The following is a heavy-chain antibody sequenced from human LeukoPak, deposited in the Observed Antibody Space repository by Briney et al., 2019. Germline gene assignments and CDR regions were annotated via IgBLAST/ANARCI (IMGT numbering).Heavy chain of an antibody. J-gene: IGHJ4*02. CDR3: ARAGWDLYVDY. CDR1: GGSISSYY. Sequence: SETLSLTCTVSGGSISSYYWSWIRQPPGKGLEWIGYIYYSGSTNYNPSLKGRVTISVDTSKNQFSLKLSSVTAADTAVYYCARAGWDLYVDYWGQGTLVTVSS. V-gene: IGHV4-59*01. D-gene: IGHD1-26*01. CDR2: IYYSGST.